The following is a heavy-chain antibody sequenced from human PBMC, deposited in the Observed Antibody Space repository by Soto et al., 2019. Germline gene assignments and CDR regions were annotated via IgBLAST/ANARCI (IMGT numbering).Heavy chain of an antibody. Sequence: ASVKVSCKASGYTFTSYAMHWVRQDPGQRLEWMGWINAGNGNTKYSQKFQGRVTITRDTSASTAYMELSSLRSEDTAVYYCARDHYYGSGSYDLYYYYGMDVWGQGTTVTVSS. J-gene: IGHJ6*02. CDR3: ARDHYYGSGSYDLYYYYGMDV. D-gene: IGHD3-10*01. V-gene: IGHV1-3*01. CDR2: INAGNGNT. CDR1: GYTFTSYA.